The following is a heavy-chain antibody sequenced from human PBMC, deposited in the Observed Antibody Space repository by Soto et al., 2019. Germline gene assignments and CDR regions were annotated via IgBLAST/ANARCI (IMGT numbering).Heavy chain of an antibody. CDR1: GFTVTSYY. Sequence: GGSLRLSCAASGFTVTSYYMIWVRQAPGEGLEWVSLIYTGGNTNYADSVKGRFTISRDNSKNTLYLQMNSLRAEDTAVYYCARDYYYGSGNYYRADYYHYGMDVWGQGTTVTVSS. CDR2: IYTGGNT. V-gene: IGHV3-53*01. D-gene: IGHD3-10*01. CDR3: ARDYYYGSGNYYRADYYHYGMDV. J-gene: IGHJ6*02.